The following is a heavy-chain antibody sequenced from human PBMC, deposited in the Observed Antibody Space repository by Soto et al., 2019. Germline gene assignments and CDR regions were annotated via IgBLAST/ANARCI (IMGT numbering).Heavy chain of an antibody. D-gene: IGHD5-12*01. Sequence: QLQLQESGSGLVKPSQTLSLTCAVSGGSISSGGSSWSWIRQPPGKGLEWIGYIYHSGSTYYNPSLKRRFTIALDRSKNQFSLKLSSVTAADKALHYCAAGGGLPRYYWGQGTLVTVSS. J-gene: IGHJ4*02. CDR3: AAGGGLPRYY. CDR1: GGSISSGGSS. V-gene: IGHV4-30-2*01. CDR2: IYHSGST.